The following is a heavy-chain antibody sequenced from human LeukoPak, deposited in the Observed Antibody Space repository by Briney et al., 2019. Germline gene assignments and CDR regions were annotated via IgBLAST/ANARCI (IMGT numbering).Heavy chain of an antibody. V-gene: IGHV3-48*04. CDR3: AREYYDFWSGYSGFDP. J-gene: IGHJ5*02. CDR1: GFTFSSYS. Sequence: GGSLRLSCAASGFTFSSYSMNWVRQAPGKGLEWVSYISSSSSTIYYADSVKGRFTISRDNAKNSLYLQMNSLRAEDTAVYYCAREYYDFWSGYSGFDPWGQGTLVTVSS. D-gene: IGHD3-3*01. CDR2: ISSSSSTI.